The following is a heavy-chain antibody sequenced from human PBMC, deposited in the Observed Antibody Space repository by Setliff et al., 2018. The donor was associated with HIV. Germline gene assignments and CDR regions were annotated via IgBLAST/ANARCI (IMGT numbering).Heavy chain of an antibody. CDR2: IYPDESDS. J-gene: IGHJ4*02. CDR1: GYSFPTYW. D-gene: IGHD3-22*01. CDR3: ARVDMGYYYDSGGYSHFDH. V-gene: IGHV5-51*01. Sequence: PGESLKISCKGSGYSFPTYWIAWVRQMPGKGLEWMGVIYPDESDSRYSPSFRGQVTISADKSINTAYLQWSSLKASDTAMYYCARVDMGYYYDSGGYSHFDHWGQGTLVTVSS.